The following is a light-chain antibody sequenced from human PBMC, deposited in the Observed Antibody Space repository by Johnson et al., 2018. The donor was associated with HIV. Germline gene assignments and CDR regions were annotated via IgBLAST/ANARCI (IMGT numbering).Light chain of an antibody. Sequence: QSVLTQPPSVSAVPGQKVTISCSGSSSNIGNNYVSWYQQLPGTAPKLLIYENNKRPSGIPDRFSGSKSGTSATLGITGLQTGDEADYYCGTWDSTLSAPHYVFGTGTNVTVL. CDR3: GTWDSTLSAPHYV. J-gene: IGLJ1*01. CDR2: ENN. V-gene: IGLV1-51*02. CDR1: SSNIGNNY.